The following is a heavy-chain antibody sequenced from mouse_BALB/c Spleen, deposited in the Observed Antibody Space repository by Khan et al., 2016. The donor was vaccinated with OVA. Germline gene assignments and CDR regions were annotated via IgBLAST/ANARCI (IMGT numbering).Heavy chain of an antibody. CDR2: INPSTGYT. J-gene: IGHJ2*01. Sequence: QVQLKQSGAELAKLGASVKMSCKASGYTFINYWILWVKQRPGQGLEWIGYINPSTGYTEYNQNFKDKATLTADKSSSTAYMQLSSLTSEDSAVYYCASNGIRWDFDYWGQGTTLTVSS. D-gene: IGHD1-1*01. CDR3: ASNGIRWDFDY. V-gene: IGHV1-7*01. CDR1: GYTFINYW.